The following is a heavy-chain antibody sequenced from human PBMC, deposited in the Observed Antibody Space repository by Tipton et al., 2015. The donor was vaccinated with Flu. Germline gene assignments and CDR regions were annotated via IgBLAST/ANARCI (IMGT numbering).Heavy chain of an antibody. Sequence: GSLRLSCTVSGGSISSYYWSWIRQPPGKGLEWVSYISSSGSTIYYADSVKGRFTISRDNAKNSLYLQMNSLRAEDTAVYYCARVGQLVYFVPFYFDYWGQGTLVTVSS. V-gene: IGHV3-11*04. J-gene: IGHJ4*02. CDR2: ISSSGSTI. CDR3: ARVGQLVYFVPFYFDY. CDR1: GGSISSYY. D-gene: IGHD6-6*01.